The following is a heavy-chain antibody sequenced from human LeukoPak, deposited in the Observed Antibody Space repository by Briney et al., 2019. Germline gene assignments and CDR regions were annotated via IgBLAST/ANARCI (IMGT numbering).Heavy chain of an antibody. J-gene: IGHJ4*02. CDR1: GFTFSSYA. CDR2: ISYDGSNK. CDR3: ARGARPWDY. V-gene: IGHV3-30-3*01. Sequence: GRSLRLSCAASGFTFSSYAMHWVRQAPGKGLEWVAVISYDGSNKYYADSVKGRFTISRGNSKNTLYLQMNSLRAEDTAVYYCARGARPWDYWGQGTLVTVSS.